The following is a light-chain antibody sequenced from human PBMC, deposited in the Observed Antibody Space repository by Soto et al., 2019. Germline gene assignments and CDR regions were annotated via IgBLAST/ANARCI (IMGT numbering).Light chain of an antibody. CDR1: SSDVGAYNY. CDR3: SSYAGSDVFV. CDR2: EVS. Sequence: QSVRTHPPSASGSPGQSVAISCTGTSSDVGAYNYVAWYQQHPGKVPKLMIYEVSKRPSGVPDRFSGSKSGNTASLTVSGLQADDEADYYCSSYAGSDVFVFGTGTKVTVL. V-gene: IGLV2-8*01. J-gene: IGLJ1*01.